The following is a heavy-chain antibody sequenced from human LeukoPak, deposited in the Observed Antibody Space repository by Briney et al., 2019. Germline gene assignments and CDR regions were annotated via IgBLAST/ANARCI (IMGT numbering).Heavy chain of an antibody. J-gene: IGHJ4*02. CDR2: ISGPGDST. CDR1: GFTFSSYS. CDR3: ARVGWDIVATTFDY. V-gene: IGHV3-23*01. D-gene: IGHD5-12*01. Sequence: GGSLRLSCAASGFTFSSYSMNWVRQAPGKGLEWVSTISGPGDSTYYAGSVKGRFTISRDNSKKTLFLQMNSLRAEDTAVYYCARVGWDIVATTFDYWGQGTLVTVSS.